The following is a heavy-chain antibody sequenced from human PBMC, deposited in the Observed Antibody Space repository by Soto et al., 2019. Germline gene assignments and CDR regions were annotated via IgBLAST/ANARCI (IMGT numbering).Heavy chain of an antibody. V-gene: IGHV1-8*01. CDR3: ARGGGLCSSSLPNWFDP. Sequence: ASVKVSCKASGYTFTSYDINWVRQATGQGLEWMGWMNANSGNTGYAQKFQGRVTMTRNTSISTAYMELSSLRSEDTAVYYCARGGGLCSSSLPNWFDPWGQGTLVTVSS. D-gene: IGHD6-6*01. J-gene: IGHJ5*02. CDR1: GYTFTSYD. CDR2: MNANSGNT.